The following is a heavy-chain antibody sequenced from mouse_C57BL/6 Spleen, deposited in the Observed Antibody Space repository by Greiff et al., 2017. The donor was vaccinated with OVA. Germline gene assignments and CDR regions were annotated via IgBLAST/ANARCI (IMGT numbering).Heavy chain of an antibody. CDR1: GFTFSDYG. D-gene: IGHD2-12*01. Sequence: EVKLVESGGGLVKPGGSLKLSCAASGFTFSDYGMHWVRQAPEKGLEWVAYISSGSSTIYYADTVKGRFPISRDNAKNTLFLQMTSLRSEDTAMYYCARGRYLYWYFDVWGTGTTVTVSS. J-gene: IGHJ1*03. CDR2: ISSGSSTI. V-gene: IGHV5-17*01. CDR3: ARGRYLYWYFDV.